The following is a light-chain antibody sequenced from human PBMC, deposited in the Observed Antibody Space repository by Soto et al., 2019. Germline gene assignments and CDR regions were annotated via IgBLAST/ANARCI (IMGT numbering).Light chain of an antibody. Sequence: EVVLTQSPVTLSLSPGERATLSCRASQSFRGLLAWYQQKPGQAPRLLIYDASSRATGIPDRFSGGGSGTDFTLTIGRLEPEDFAVYYCQQYHKWPPYTFGQGTRLEIK. J-gene: IGKJ5*01. CDR1: QSFRGL. V-gene: IGKV3-11*01. CDR3: QQYHKWPPYT. CDR2: DAS.